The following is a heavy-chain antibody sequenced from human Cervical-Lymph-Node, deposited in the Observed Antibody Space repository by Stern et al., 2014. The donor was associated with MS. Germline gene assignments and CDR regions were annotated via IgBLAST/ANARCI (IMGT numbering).Heavy chain of an antibody. J-gene: IGHJ6*02. CDR2: IFPGDSDA. CDR3: ARRKYSSSYYYYFGMDV. CDR1: GYTFSNYW. D-gene: IGHD6-13*01. V-gene: IGHV5-51*03. Sequence: DQLVQSGAEVKKPGESLRISCKGSGYTFSNYWIGWVRQMPGKGLEWIGGIFPGDSDARYSPSFQGQITISADKSSNTAFLQWNSLKASDTAMYYCARRKYSSSYYYYFGMDVWGQGTTVTVSS.